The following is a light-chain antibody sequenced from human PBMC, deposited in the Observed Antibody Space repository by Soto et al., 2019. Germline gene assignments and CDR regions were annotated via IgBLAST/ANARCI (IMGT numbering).Light chain of an antibody. Sequence: QSALTQPASVSGSPGQSITISCSGTSSDVGAYNYVSWYQQHPGKAPKLMIYDVSNRPSGVSNRFSGSKSGNAASLIISGLQAEDGADYYCSSHTTSSTQVFGTGTKVTVL. CDR1: SSDVGAYNY. CDR3: SSHTTSSTQV. J-gene: IGLJ1*01. CDR2: DVS. V-gene: IGLV2-14*03.